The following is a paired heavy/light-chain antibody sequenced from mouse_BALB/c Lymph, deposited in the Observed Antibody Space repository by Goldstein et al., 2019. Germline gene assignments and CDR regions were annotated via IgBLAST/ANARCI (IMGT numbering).Heavy chain of an antibody. D-gene: IGHD1-1*01. CDR2: INPNNGGT. CDR1: GYTFTDYN. CDR3: ARDYGSREYYFDY. Sequence: EVLLQQSGPELVKPGASVKIPCKASGYTFTDYNMDWVKQSHGKSLEWIGDINPNNGGTIYNQKFKGKATLTVDKSSSTAYMELRSLTSEDTAVYYCARDYGSREYYFDYWGQGTTLTVSS. V-gene: IGHV1-18*01. J-gene: IGHJ2*01.
Light chain of an antibody. V-gene: IGKV2-137*01. CDR2: RMS. Sequence: DIVMTQAAPSVPVTPGESVSISCRSSKSLLHSNGNTYLYWFLQRPGQSPQLLIYRMSNLASGVPDRFSGSGSGTAFTLRISRVEAEDVGVYYCMQHLEYPFTFGSGTKLEIK. CDR1: KSLLHSNGNTY. CDR3: MQHLEYPFT. J-gene: IGKJ4*01.